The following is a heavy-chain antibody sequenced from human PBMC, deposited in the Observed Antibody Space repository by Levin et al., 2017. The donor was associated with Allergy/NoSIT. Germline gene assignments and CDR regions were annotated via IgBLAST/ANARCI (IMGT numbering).Heavy chain of an antibody. J-gene: IGHJ5*02. Sequence: SETLSLTCTVSGGSISSYYWSWIRQPPGKGLEWIGYIYYSGSTNYNPSLKSRVTISVDTSKNQFSLKLSSVTAADTAVYYCARSTRWELPGVSWFDPWGQGTLVTVSS. CDR1: GGSISSYY. D-gene: IGHD1-26*01. V-gene: IGHV4-59*01. CDR2: IYYSGST. CDR3: ARSTRWELPGVSWFDP.